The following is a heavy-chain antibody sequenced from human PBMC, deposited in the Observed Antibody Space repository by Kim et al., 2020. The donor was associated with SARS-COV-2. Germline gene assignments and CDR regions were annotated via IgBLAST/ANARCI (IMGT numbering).Heavy chain of an antibody. D-gene: IGHD1-7*01. CDR3: GRYGRNYGADF. V-gene: IGHV3-64*04. CDR2: TTRSGGGS. Sequence: GGSLRLSCAGSGFNFSDFDMRWIRRAPGKGLEWVSATTRSGGGSFYADSVKGRFTISRDNSKNTLYLQMNSLRLEDTSVYYCGRYGRNYGADFWGQGTLVTVSS. CDR1: GFNFSDFD. J-gene: IGHJ4*02.